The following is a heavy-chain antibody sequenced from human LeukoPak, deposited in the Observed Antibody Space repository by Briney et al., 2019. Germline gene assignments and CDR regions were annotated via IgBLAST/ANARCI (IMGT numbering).Heavy chain of an antibody. J-gene: IGHJ4*02. D-gene: IGHD2-2*01. CDR1: GFTFSNDW. V-gene: IGHV3-74*01. Sequence: GGSLRLSCAASGFTFSNDWMHWVRQAPGKGLVWVSRIRFDGSSTNYADFVKGRFTISRDNARNTLYLQMNSLGDEDAAVYYCARGVRGGYHLDYWGQGSLVTVSP. CDR3: ARGVRGGYHLDY. CDR2: IRFDGSST.